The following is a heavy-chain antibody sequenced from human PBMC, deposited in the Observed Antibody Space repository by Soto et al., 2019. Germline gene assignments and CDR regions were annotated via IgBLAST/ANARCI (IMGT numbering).Heavy chain of an antibody. J-gene: IGHJ4*02. CDR3: ASRTSGWYFDY. Sequence: PGGSLRLSCAASGFTISSYAMSWVSQAPGKGLEWVSVISGSGGSTYYADSVKGRFTISRDNSKNTLYLQMNSLRAEDTAVYYCASRTSGWYFDYWGQGTLVTVSS. V-gene: IGHV3-23*01. CDR2: ISGSGGST. D-gene: IGHD6-19*01. CDR1: GFTISSYA.